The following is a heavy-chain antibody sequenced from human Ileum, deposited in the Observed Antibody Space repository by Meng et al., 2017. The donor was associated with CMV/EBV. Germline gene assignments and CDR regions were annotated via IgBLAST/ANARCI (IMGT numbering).Heavy chain of an antibody. V-gene: IGHV4-61*02. J-gene: IGHJ5*02. CDR2: LYYNGIR. CDR3: ATYRKGDGGRGS. D-gene: IGHD3-16*01. CDR1: GDSVSSGNNH. Sequence: QGQLRESGPGLVKPSQTPSLTCTVSGDSVSSGNNHWSWIRQPAGKGLEWIGQLYYNGIRYYNPSLESRLTISMDTSRNVFSLKLSSVTAADTAVYYCATYRKGDGGRGSWGQGTLVTVSS.